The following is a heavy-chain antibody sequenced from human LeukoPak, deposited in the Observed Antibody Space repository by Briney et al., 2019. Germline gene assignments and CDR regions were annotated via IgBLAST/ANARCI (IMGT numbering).Heavy chain of an antibody. J-gene: IGHJ4*02. CDR1: GFTFSSYA. Sequence: GGSLRLSCAASGFTFSSYAMSWVRQAPGKGLEWVSAISGSGGSTYYAASVKGRFTISRDNSKNTLYLQMNSLRAEDTAVYYCAKGKGAMVRGVTPSPFDYWGQGTLVTVSS. CDR3: AKGKGAMVRGVTPSPFDY. D-gene: IGHD3-10*01. V-gene: IGHV3-23*01. CDR2: ISGSGGST.